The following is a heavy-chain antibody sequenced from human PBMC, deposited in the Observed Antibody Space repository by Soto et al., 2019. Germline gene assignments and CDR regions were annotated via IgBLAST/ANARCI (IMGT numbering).Heavy chain of an antibody. Sequence: GGSLRLSCLASGFTFSDFAMTWVRHVPGRGLEWVASLDGAGGSTYYAESVRGRFSISRDNSQNTLFLQMKRLTVDDTAIYHCAAPRDEYGSGVSWFTYGMDIWGQGTTVTVSS. CDR1: GFTFSDFA. D-gene: IGHD3-10*01. J-gene: IGHJ6*02. CDR3: AAPRDEYGSGVSWFTYGMDI. CDR2: LDGAGGST. V-gene: IGHV3-23*01.